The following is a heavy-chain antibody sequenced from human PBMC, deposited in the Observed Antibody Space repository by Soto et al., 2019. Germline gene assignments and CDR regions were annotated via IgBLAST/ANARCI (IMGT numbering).Heavy chain of an antibody. CDR1: GGSISSYY. Sequence: SETLSLTCTVSGGSISSYYWSWIRQPPGKGLEWIGYIYYSGSTNYNPSLKSRVTISVDTSTSTAYMELRSLRSDDTAVYYCARVPSWYQSSGWFDPWGQGTLVTVSS. J-gene: IGHJ5*02. D-gene: IGHD6-13*01. CDR2: IYYSGST. V-gene: IGHV4-59*01. CDR3: ARVPSWYQSSGWFDP.